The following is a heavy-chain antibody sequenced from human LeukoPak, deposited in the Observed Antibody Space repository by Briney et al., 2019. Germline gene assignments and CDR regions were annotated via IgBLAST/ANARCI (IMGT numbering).Heavy chain of an antibody. J-gene: IGHJ5*02. D-gene: IGHD3-3*01. Sequence: SETLSLTCAVSGGSIITNSYNWGWIRQPPGKGLEWIGSIHYSGSIYDNPSLKSRVTLSVDTSKNQFSLKLSSVTAADTAIYYGATQHDEDWFDPWGQGTLVTVSS. V-gene: IGHV4-39*01. CDR3: ATQHDEDWFDP. CDR2: IHYSGSI. CDR1: GGSIITNSYN.